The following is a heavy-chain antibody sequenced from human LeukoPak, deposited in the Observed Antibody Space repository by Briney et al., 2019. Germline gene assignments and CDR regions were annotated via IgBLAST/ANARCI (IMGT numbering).Heavy chain of an antibody. D-gene: IGHD3-10*01. CDR3: ARDYYGSGSYPVLFDY. CDR2: ISYDGSNK. Sequence: GRSLRLSCAASGFTFSSYAMHWVRQAPGKGLEWVAVISYDGSNKYYADSVKGRFTISRDNSKNTLYLQMNSLRAEDTAVYYCARDYYGSGSYPVLFDYWGQGTLVTVSS. V-gene: IGHV3-30*04. CDR1: GFTFSSYA. J-gene: IGHJ4*02.